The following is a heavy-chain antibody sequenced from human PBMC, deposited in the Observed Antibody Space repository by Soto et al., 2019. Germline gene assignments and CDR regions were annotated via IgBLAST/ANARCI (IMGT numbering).Heavy chain of an antibody. Sequence: EVQLVESGGGVVQPGGSLRLSCAASGSTFSQHWLSWVRQAPGKGPEWVAKINQDGNEKKYVDSVKGRFTISSDNDKNSLYLKINSLGADDTAVYYCTTLYDDYWGQGTLVTVSS. CDR3: TTLYDDY. J-gene: IGHJ4*02. V-gene: IGHV3-7*03. D-gene: IGHD3-16*01. CDR1: GSTFSQHW. CDR2: INQDGNEK.